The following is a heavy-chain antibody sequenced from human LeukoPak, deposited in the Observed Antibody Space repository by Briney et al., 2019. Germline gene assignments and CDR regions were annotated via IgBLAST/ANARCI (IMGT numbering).Heavy chain of an antibody. J-gene: IGHJ6*03. CDR2: FLYSGTT. D-gene: IGHD3-22*01. V-gene: IGHV4-39*01. CDR1: GGSISSSSYY. CDR3: ARGSIAYYYMDV. Sequence: NPSETLSLTCTVSGGSISGGSISSSSYYWGWIRQSPGKGLEWIGSFLYSGTTYYNPSLMSRVTISVDTSKNQLSLKLISVTAADTAVYYCARGSIAYYYMDVWGKGTTVTISS.